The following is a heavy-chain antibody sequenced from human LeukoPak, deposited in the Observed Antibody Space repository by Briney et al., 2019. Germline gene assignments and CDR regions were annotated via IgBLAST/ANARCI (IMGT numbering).Heavy chain of an antibody. CDR2: INWNGGST. Sequence: GGSLRLSCAASGFIFDDYGMSWVRQAPGKGLEWVSGINWNGGSTGYADSVKGRFTISRDNSKNSLYLQMNSLRAEDTALYCCAKDIGGSGRNGMGFDYWGQGTLVTVSS. CDR3: AKDIGGSGRNGMGFDY. D-gene: IGHD1-1*01. J-gene: IGHJ4*02. CDR1: GFIFDDYG. V-gene: IGHV3-20*04.